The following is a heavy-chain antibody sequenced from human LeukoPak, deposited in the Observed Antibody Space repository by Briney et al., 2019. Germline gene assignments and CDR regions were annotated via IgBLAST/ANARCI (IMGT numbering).Heavy chain of an antibody. CDR2: ISSDSSYM. D-gene: IGHD4-17*01. CDR3: ARDPSPISTVTTYYGMNF. Sequence: RPGGSLRLSCAASGFTFSSYAMSWVRQAPGKGLEWVSSISSDSSYMYFSDSVKGRFTISRDNAKNSLYLQMNSLRAEDTAVYYCARDPSPISTVTTYYGMNFWGQGTTVTVSS. V-gene: IGHV3-21*01. J-gene: IGHJ6*02. CDR1: GFTFSSYA.